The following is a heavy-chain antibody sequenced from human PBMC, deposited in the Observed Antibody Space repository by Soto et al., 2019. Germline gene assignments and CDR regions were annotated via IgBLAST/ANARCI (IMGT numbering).Heavy chain of an antibody. CDR2: ISGSGGST. CDR3: AKDTEDGSGSYYFDY. V-gene: IGHV3-23*01. D-gene: IGHD3-10*01. Sequence: GGSLRLSCAASGFTFSSYAMSWVRQAPGKGLEWVSAISGSGGSTYYADSVKGRFTISRDNSKNTLYLQMNSLRAEDTAVYYCAKDTEDGSGSYYFDYWGQGPLVTVSS. J-gene: IGHJ4*02. CDR1: GFTFSSYA.